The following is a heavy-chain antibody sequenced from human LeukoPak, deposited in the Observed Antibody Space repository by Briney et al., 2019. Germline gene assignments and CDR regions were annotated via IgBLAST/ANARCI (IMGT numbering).Heavy chain of an antibody. CDR1: GGSFSGYY. Sequence: PSETLSLTCAVYGGSFSGYYWSWIRQPPGKGLEWIGSIYYSGSTYYNPSLKSRVTISVDTSKNQFSLKLSSVTAADTAVYYCARHEGIAVADWGQGTLVTVSS. J-gene: IGHJ4*02. CDR2: IYYSGST. V-gene: IGHV4-34*01. CDR3: ARHEGIAVAD. D-gene: IGHD6-19*01.